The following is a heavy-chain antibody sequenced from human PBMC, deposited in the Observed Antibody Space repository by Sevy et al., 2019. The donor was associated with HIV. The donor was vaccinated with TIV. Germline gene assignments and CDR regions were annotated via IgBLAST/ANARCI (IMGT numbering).Heavy chain of an antibody. CDR3: ARFSSGWYGGHFDY. CDR1: GFTVSSNY. D-gene: IGHD6-19*01. J-gene: IGHJ4*02. V-gene: IGHV3-53*01. CDR2: IYSGGST. Sequence: GGSLRLSCAASGFTVSSNYMSWVRQAPGKGLEWVSVIYSGGSTYYADSVKGRFTISRDNSKNTLYLQMNSLRAEDTAVYYCARFSSGWYGGHFDYWGQGTLVPVSS.